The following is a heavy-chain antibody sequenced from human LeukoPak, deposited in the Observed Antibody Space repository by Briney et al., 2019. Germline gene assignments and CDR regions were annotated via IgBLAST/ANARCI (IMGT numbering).Heavy chain of an antibody. CDR3: ARNFGPYSNILYSLDY. Sequence: GGSLRLSCAASGFTFSSYAMSWVRQAPGKGLEWVSAISGSGGSTYYADSVKGRFTISRDNSKNTLYLQMNSLRAEDTAVYYCARNFGPYSNILYSLDYWGQGTLVTVSS. CDR1: GFTFSSYA. J-gene: IGHJ4*02. D-gene: IGHD6-13*01. CDR2: ISGSGGST. V-gene: IGHV3-23*01.